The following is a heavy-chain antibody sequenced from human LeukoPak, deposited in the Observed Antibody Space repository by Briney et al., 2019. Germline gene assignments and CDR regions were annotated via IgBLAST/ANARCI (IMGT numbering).Heavy chain of an antibody. J-gene: IGHJ4*02. CDR2: IKQDGSQK. CDR1: GFTFSSYW. Sequence: GGSLRLSCAASGFTFSSYWMSWVRQAPGNGLEWVANIKQDGSQKYYVDSVKGRFTISRDNAENSLYLQMNSLRAEDTAVYYCARFRTWGDKAFDYWGQGTLVIVSS. D-gene: IGHD2-21*02. CDR3: ARFRTWGDKAFDY. V-gene: IGHV3-7*01.